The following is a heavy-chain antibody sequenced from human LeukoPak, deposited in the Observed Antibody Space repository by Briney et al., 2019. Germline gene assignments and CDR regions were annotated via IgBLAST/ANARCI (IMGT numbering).Heavy chain of an antibody. CDR1: AFIFSSHD. CDR3: TTTRPYGTTWAGAFED. CDR2: VTSRSAT. Sequence: GGSLRLSYVVSAFIFSSHDMSWVRQAPGKGLEWVSTVTSRSATHYTDSVKGRFITSRDSSKNTLFLQMNSLRAEDTALYYCTTTRPYGTTWAGAFEDWGQGTPVTVSS. D-gene: IGHD6-19*01. J-gene: IGHJ4*02. V-gene: IGHV3-23*01.